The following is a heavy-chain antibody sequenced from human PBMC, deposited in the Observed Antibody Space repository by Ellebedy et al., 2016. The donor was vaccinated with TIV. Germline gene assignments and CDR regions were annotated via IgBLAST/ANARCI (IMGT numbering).Heavy chain of an antibody. D-gene: IGHD4/OR15-4a*01. CDR1: GCDFSTYW. CDR3: ARGDQGANSATYWFDP. CDR2: IYPADSDV. V-gene: IGHV5-51*01. J-gene: IGHJ5*02. Sequence: GESLKISCKGSGCDFSTYWIGWVRQMPGKGLEWMGIIYPADSDVRISQSFQGHVTMSAERSISTAFLQWSSLKDSDTAIYYCARGDQGANSATYWFDPWGQGTLVTVSS.